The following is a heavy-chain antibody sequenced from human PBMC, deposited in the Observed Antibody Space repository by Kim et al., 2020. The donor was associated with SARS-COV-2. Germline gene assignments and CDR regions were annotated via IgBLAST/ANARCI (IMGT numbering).Heavy chain of an antibody. V-gene: IGHV1-18*01. D-gene: IGHD6-19*01. J-gene: IGHJ4*02. CDR3: ATLMTDSSGWYLRDY. CDR2: ISAYNGNT. CDR1: GYTFTSYG. Sequence: ASVKVSCKASGYTFTSYGISWVRQAPGQGLEWMGWISAYNGNTNYAQKLQGRVTMTTDTSTSTAYMELRSLRSDDTAVYYCATLMTDSSGWYLRDYWGQGTLVTVSS.